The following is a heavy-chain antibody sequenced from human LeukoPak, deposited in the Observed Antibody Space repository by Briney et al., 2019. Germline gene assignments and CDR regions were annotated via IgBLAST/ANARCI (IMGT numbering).Heavy chain of an antibody. Sequence: SETLSLTCSVSGGSISTYSWTWIRQPAGKGLEWIGRIFTSGNTKYNPSLKSRVTISVDTSRNQFSLKLSSVTAADTAVYYCARDGRDGYNPYYFDYWGQGTLVTVSS. D-gene: IGHD5-24*01. CDR1: GGSISTYS. V-gene: IGHV4-4*07. CDR2: IFTSGNT. CDR3: ARDGRDGYNPYYFDY. J-gene: IGHJ4*02.